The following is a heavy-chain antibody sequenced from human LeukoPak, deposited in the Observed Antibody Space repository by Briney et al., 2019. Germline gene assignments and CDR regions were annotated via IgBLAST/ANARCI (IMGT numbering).Heavy chain of an antibody. CDR3: ARYGVSSSTSYIDF. CDR1: GFSFSTYA. Sequence: GGSLRLSCAASGFSFSTYAMNWVRQAPGEGLKWVSCITSDSACIYYADSVKGRFTIPRDNAKNSLYLQMNSLRAEDTAVYYCARYGVSSSTSYIDFWDQGTLVTVSS. J-gene: IGHJ4*02. CDR2: ITSDSACI. V-gene: IGHV3-21*01. D-gene: IGHD2-2*01.